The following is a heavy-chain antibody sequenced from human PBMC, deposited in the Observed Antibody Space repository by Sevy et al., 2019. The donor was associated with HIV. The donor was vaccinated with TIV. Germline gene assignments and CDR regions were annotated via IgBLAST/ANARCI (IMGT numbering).Heavy chain of an antibody. CDR3: ARDVSGGERLGQLSAYFDY. D-gene: IGHD3-16*02. CDR2: ISFNGGNK. V-gene: IGHV3-30*04. Sequence: GGSLRLSCAASGFPFTTYAVYWVRQAPGKGLEWLAVISFNGGNKFYADSLRGRFTISRDNSENTMYLQMNSLRVEDTAMYYCARDVSGGERLGQLSAYFDYWGQGTLVTVSS. J-gene: IGHJ4*02. CDR1: GFPFTTYA.